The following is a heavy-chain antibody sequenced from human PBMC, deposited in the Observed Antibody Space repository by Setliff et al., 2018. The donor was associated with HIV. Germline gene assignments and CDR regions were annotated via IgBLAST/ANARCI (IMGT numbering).Heavy chain of an antibody. V-gene: IGHV4-59*01. CDR2: IYARGIT. J-gene: IGHJ4*02. CDR1: GGPISEYY. Sequence: SETLSLTCTVSGGPISEYYWSWIRQPPGKGLEWMGYIYARGITNYNPSLNSRVTISRDTSKNEISLKLTSVTAADTAIYYCAASRGIWFGDLPLNYWGQGTLVTVSS. D-gene: IGHD3-10*01. CDR3: AASRGIWFGDLPLNY.